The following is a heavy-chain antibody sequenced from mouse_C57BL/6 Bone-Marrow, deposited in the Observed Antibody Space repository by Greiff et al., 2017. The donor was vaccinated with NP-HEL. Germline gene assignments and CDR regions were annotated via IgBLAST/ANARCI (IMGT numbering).Heavy chain of an antibody. CDR2: IDPSDSYT. D-gene: IGHD1-1*01. Sequence: QVQLQQPGAELVRPGTSVKLSCKASGYTFTSYWMHWVKQRPGQGLEWIGVIDPSDSYTNYNHKFKGKATLTVDTSSSTAYMQLSSLTSEDSAVYYCARGDYYGSSSGFAYWGQGTLVTVSA. J-gene: IGHJ3*01. V-gene: IGHV1-59*01. CDR3: ARGDYYGSSSGFAY. CDR1: GYTFTSYW.